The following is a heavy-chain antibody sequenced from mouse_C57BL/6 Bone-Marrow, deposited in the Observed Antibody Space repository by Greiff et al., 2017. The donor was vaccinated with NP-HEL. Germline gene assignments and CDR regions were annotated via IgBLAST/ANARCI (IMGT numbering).Heavy chain of an antibody. D-gene: IGHD2-1*01. J-gene: IGHJ3*01. V-gene: IGHV1-69*01. Sequence: QVQLQQSGAELVMPGASVKLSCKASGYTFTSYWMHWVKQRPGQGLEWIGEIDPSDSYTNYNQKFKGKSTLTVDKSSSTAYMQLSSLTSEDSAVYYCALLGFAYWGQGTLVTVSA. CDR3: ALLGFAY. CDR1: GYTFTSYW. CDR2: IDPSDSYT.